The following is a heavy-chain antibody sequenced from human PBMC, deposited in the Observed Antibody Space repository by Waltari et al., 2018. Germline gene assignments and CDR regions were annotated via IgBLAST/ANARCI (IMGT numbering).Heavy chain of an antibody. CDR2: IYSGGST. J-gene: IGHJ4*02. D-gene: IGHD6-19*01. V-gene: IGHV3-53*01. Sequence: EVQLVESGGGLIQPGGSLRLACAASASIASSNYMSWVRQAPGRGLEWVSLIYSGGSTYYADSVKGRFTISRDNSKNTLYLQMDSLSVEDTAVYYCARWQQWPVRAFDYWGQGTLVTVSS. CDR1: ASIASSNY. CDR3: ARWQQWPVRAFDY.